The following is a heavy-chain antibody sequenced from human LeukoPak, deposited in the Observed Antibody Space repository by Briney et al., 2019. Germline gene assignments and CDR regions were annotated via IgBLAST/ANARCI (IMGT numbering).Heavy chain of an antibody. Sequence: GGSLRLSCTASGFTLRDYWMHWVRQAPGKGLEWVSYISSSSSTIYYADSVKGRFTISRDNAKNSLYLQMNSLRDEDTAVYYCAIIMVRGVKSYYYGMDVWGQGTTVTVSS. CDR2: ISSSSSTI. J-gene: IGHJ6*02. CDR1: GFTLRDYW. CDR3: AIIMVRGVKSYYYGMDV. D-gene: IGHD3-10*01. V-gene: IGHV3-48*02.